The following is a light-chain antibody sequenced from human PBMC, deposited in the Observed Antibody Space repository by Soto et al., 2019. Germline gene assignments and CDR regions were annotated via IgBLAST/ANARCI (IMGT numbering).Light chain of an antibody. CDR2: AAS. CDR1: QGISSW. Sequence: DIQMTQSPSSVSASVGDRVTITCRASQGISSWLAWYQQKPEKAPKCLIYAASILQSGVPSRFSGSGFGTNFTLTITSLQPEDSATYFCQQAKSFPLTFGQGTRLEIK. V-gene: IGKV1-12*01. CDR3: QQAKSFPLT. J-gene: IGKJ5*01.